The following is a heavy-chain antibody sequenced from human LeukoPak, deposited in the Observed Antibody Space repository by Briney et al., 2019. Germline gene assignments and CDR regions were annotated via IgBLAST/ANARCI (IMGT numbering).Heavy chain of an antibody. D-gene: IGHD2-15*01. CDR3: ARAPYSPSREYYFDY. V-gene: IGHV1-46*01. Sequence: ASVKVSCKASGYTFPSYFMHWVRQAPGQGLEWMGIINPTGGITTYAQKFQGRVTMTRDTSTSTVYMELSSLRSEDTAMYYCARAPYSPSREYYFDYWGQGTLVTVSS. CDR2: INPTGGIT. CDR1: GYTFPSYF. J-gene: IGHJ4*02.